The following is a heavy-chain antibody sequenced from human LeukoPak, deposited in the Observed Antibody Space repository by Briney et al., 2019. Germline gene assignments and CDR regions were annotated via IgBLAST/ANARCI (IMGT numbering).Heavy chain of an antibody. CDR1: GYTFTSYG. CDR3: ARAVEYSSSWYPKDGATYYYYYMDV. J-gene: IGHJ6*03. Sequence: GASVKVSCKASGYTFTSYGISWVRQAPGQGLEWMGWISAYNGNTNYAQKLQGRVTMTTDTSTSTAYMELRSLRSDDTAVYYCARAVEYSSSWYPKDGATYYYYYMDVWGKGTTVTVSS. D-gene: IGHD6-13*01. V-gene: IGHV1-18*01. CDR2: ISAYNGNT.